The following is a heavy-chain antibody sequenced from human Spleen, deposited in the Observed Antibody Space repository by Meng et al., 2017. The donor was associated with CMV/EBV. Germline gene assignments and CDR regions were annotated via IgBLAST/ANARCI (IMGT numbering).Heavy chain of an antibody. CDR2: IHTAGSA. CDR3: ARGGGYYDLEV. D-gene: IGHD3-22*01. CDR1: GFTVSSNY. V-gene: IGHV3-53*01. J-gene: IGHJ6*02. Sequence: GESLKISCAASGFTVSSNYISWVRQAPGKGLEWVSVIHTAGSADYADSVRGRFTISRDNSQNTVFLQMNGLRAEDTAVYYCARGGGYYDLEVWGQGTTVTVSS.